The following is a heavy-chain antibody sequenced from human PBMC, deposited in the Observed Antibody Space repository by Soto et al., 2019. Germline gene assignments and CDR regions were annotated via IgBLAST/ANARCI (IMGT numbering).Heavy chain of an antibody. CDR3: AKPLLRYFDLCAFDI. CDR2: ISWNSGSI. J-gene: IGHJ3*02. D-gene: IGHD3-9*01. V-gene: IGHV3-9*01. CDR1: GFTFDDYA. Sequence: EVQLVESGGGLVQPGRSLRLSCAASGFTFDDYAMHWVRQAPGKGLEWVSGISWNSGSIGYADSVKGRFTISRDNAKNALYLQMNSLRAEDTALYYCAKPLLRYFDLCAFDIWGQGTMVTVSS.